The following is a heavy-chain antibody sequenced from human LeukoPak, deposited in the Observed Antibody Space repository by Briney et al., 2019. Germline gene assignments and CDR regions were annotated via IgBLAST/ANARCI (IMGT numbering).Heavy chain of an antibody. Sequence: SETLSLTCTVSGGSISSYYWSWIRQPPGKGLEWIGYIYYSGSTNYNPSLKSRATISVDTSKNQFSLKLSSVTAADTAVYYCAREGGTVTTPYFDYWGQGTLVTVSS. D-gene: IGHD4-17*01. CDR3: AREGGTVTTPYFDY. CDR1: GGSISSYY. J-gene: IGHJ4*02. CDR2: IYYSGST. V-gene: IGHV4-59*12.